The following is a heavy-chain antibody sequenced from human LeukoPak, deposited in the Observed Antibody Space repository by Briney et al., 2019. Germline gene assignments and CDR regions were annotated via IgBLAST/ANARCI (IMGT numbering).Heavy chain of an antibody. CDR2: IESKTDGGTT. D-gene: IGHD3-10*01. Sequence: PGGSLRLSCAASGFSFSDAWMSWVRQIPGKGLEWVGRIESKTDGGTTDYAVPVKGRFTISRDDSTNTLYLQMNSLKSEDTAVYYCTTYGSGRKFDYWGQGILVTVSS. J-gene: IGHJ4*02. CDR1: GFSFSDAW. V-gene: IGHV3-15*04. CDR3: TTYGSGRKFDY.